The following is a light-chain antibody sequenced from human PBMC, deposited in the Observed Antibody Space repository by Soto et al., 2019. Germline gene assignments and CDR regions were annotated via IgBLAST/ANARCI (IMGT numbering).Light chain of an antibody. CDR2: AAS. V-gene: IGKV1-39*01. CDR1: QSISSY. J-gene: IGKJ1*01. Sequence: DIQMTPSPSSLSASVRDRVTITCRASQSISSYLNWYQQKPGKAPKLLIYAASSLQSGVPSRFSGSGYGTDFTLTISSLQPEDFATYYCQQSYSTLTWTFGQGTKVDIK. CDR3: QQSYSTLTWT.